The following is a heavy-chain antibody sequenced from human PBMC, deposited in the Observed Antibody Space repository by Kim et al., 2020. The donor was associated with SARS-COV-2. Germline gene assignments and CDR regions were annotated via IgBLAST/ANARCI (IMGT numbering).Heavy chain of an antibody. J-gene: IGHJ5*02. CDR1: GYTFTGYY. V-gene: IGHV1-2*02. CDR2: INPNSGGT. D-gene: IGHD1-1*01. Sequence: ASVKVSCKASGYTFTGYYMHWVRQAPGQGLEWMGWINPNSGGTNYAQKFQGRVTMTRDTSISTAYMELSRLRSDDTAVYYCARVGPKLEPYNWFDPWGQGTLVTVSS. CDR3: ARVGPKLEPYNWFDP.